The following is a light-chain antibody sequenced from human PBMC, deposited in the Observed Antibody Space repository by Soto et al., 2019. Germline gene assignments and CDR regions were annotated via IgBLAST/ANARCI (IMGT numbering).Light chain of an antibody. J-gene: IGKJ2*01. CDR3: HHYGSSPHT. V-gene: IGKV3-20*01. CDR1: QSVSSTY. CDR2: GAS. Sequence: EIVLTQSPGTLSLSPGDGATLSCRASQSVSSTYFAWHQQKPGQAPRLLINGASSRAAGIPDRFSGSGSGTHFTLPITRLEPEDFAVYYCHHYGSSPHTFGQGTNLEIK.